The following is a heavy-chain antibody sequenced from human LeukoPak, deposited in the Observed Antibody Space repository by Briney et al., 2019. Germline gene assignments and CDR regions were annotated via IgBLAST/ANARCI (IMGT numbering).Heavy chain of an antibody. D-gene: IGHD5-18*01. J-gene: IGHJ4*02. Sequence: GGSLRLSCAASGFTFSSYAMHWVRQAPGKGLEWVAVISYDGSNKYYADSVKGRFTISRDNSKNTLYLQMNSLRAEDTAVYYCAREGRVQLWFYFDYWGQGTLVTVSS. CDR2: ISYDGSNK. V-gene: IGHV3-30*04. CDR1: GFTFSSYA. CDR3: AREGRVQLWFYFDY.